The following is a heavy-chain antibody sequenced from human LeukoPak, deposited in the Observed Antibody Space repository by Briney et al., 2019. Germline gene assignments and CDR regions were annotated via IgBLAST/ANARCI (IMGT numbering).Heavy chain of an antibody. Sequence: ASVKVSCKASGYSSTNYGISWVRQAPGQGLEWMGIINPSGGSTSYAQKFQGRVTMTRDMSTSTVYMELSSLRSEDTAVYYCARDPSGDQAFDIWGQGTMVTVSS. CDR1: GYSSTNYG. D-gene: IGHD1-26*01. J-gene: IGHJ3*02. V-gene: IGHV1-46*01. CDR2: INPSGGST. CDR3: ARDPSGDQAFDI.